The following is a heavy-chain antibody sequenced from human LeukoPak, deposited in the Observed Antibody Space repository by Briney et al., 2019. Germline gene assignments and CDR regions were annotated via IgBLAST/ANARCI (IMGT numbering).Heavy chain of an antibody. D-gene: IGHD7-27*01. CDR2: IWYDGSNK. CDR3: AKGRGGSSNWGSDY. CDR1: GFTFRNYG. J-gene: IGHJ4*02. V-gene: IGHV3-33*06. Sequence: GGSLRLSCTPSGFTFRNYGMNWVSQAPGKGLEWVAGIWYDGSNKDYVDSGKGRFTISRDNYKNTMYLEMNSLTVEDTAAYYCAKGRGGSSNWGSDYRGQGTQVTVSA.